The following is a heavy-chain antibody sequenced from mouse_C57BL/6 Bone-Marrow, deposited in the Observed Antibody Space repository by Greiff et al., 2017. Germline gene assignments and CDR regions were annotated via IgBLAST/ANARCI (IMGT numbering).Heavy chain of an antibody. V-gene: IGHV1-4*01. CDR2: INPSSGYT. CDR3: ARSKDHPEGFAY. Sequence: LQESGAELARPGASVKMSCKASGYTFTSYTMHWVKQRPGQGLEWIGYINPSSGYTKYNQKFKDKATLTADKSSSTAYMQLSSLTSEDSAVYYCARSKDHPEGFAYWGQGTLVTVSA. CDR1: GYTFTSYT. J-gene: IGHJ3*01.